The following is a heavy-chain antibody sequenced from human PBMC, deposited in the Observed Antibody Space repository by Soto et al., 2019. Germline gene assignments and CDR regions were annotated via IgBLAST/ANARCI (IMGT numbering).Heavy chain of an antibody. CDR3: ARGCSSTNCYPDY. D-gene: IGHD2-2*01. CDR1: GGTFSSYA. Sequence: SVKVSCQASGGTFSSYAISWERQAPGQGLEWMGGIIPIFGTANYAHKFQGRVTITADESTSTAYMELSSLRSEDTAVYYCARGCSSTNCYPDYWGQGTLVTVSS. CDR2: IIPIFGTA. V-gene: IGHV1-69*13. J-gene: IGHJ4*02.